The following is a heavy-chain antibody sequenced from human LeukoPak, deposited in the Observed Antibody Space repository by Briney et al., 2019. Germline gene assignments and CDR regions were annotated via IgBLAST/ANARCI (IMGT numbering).Heavy chain of an antibody. CDR2: INAGNGNT. CDR3: ARVGPVTSYYYMDV. CDR1: GYTFTSYA. D-gene: IGHD3-16*02. V-gene: IGHV1-3*01. Sequence: ASVKVSCKASGYTFTSYAMHWVRQAPGQRLEWMGWINAGNGNTKYSQEFQGRVTMTTDTSTSTAYMELRSLRSDDTAVYYCARVGPVTSYYYMDVWGKGTTVTVSS. J-gene: IGHJ6*03.